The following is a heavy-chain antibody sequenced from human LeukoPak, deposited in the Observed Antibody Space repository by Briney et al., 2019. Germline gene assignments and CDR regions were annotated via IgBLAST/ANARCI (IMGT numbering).Heavy chain of an antibody. Sequence: PSETLSLTCTVSGYFISSVYYWGWIRQTAWKGLEWIGYIYHGGRTDYNPSLKSRDTISVDTSKNQFSLKLSSVTAADTAVYFCARGFRGPNFDHWGQGTLVTVSS. D-gene: IGHD3-10*01. CDR3: ARGFRGPNFDH. CDR1: GYFISSVYY. J-gene: IGHJ4*02. CDR2: IYHGGRT. V-gene: IGHV4-38-2*02.